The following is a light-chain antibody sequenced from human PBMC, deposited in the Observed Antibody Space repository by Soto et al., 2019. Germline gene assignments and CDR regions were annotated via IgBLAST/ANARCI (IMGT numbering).Light chain of an antibody. CDR1: SNDVGGYDY. J-gene: IGLJ2*01. CDR3: TSYTGDTHVV. V-gene: IGLV2-14*03. Sequence: QSALTQPASVSGSPGQSITISCTGTSNDVGGYDYVSWYQQHSGKVPKLIIYDVSKRPSGVSSRFSGSKSGNTASLTISGLQAEDEADYYCTSYTGDTHVVFGGGTKVTVL. CDR2: DVS.